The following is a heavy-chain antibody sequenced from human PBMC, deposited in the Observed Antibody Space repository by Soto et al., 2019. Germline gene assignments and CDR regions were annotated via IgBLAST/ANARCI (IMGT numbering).Heavy chain of an antibody. J-gene: IGHJ4*02. Sequence: EVQLLESGGGLVQPGGSLRLSCAASGFTFSSYAMSWVRQAPGKGLEWVSAISGSGGSTYYADSVKGRFTISRDNSKNTLYLQMNSLRAEDTDVYYCARVRFLEWLFPDYWGQGTLVTVSS. CDR2: ISGSGGST. CDR1: GFTFSSYA. V-gene: IGHV3-23*01. D-gene: IGHD3-3*01. CDR3: ARVRFLEWLFPDY.